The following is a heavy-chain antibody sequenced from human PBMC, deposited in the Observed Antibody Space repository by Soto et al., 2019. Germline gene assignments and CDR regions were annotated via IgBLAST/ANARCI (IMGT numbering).Heavy chain of an antibody. CDR1: GFTFSDHY. J-gene: IGHJ6*02. Sequence: GGSLRLSCAASGFTFSDHYMDWVRQAPGKGLEWVGRTRNKANSYTTEYAASVKGRFTISRDDSKNSLYLQMNSLKTEDTAVYYCARATPYSGSYSYYYYGMDVWGQGTTVTVSS. D-gene: IGHD1-26*01. V-gene: IGHV3-72*01. CDR2: TRNKANSYTT. CDR3: ARATPYSGSYSYYYYGMDV.